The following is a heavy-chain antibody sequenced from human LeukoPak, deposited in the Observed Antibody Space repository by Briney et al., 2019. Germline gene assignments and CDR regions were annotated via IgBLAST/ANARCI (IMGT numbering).Heavy chain of an antibody. Sequence: GRSLRLSCAASGFTFSSYGMHWVRQAPGKGLEWVAVISYDGSNKYYADSVKGRFTISRDNSKNTLYLQMNSLRAEDTAVYYCARDNPRSYYYYMDVWGKGTTVTVSS. CDR1: GFTFSSYG. D-gene: IGHD1-14*01. J-gene: IGHJ6*03. V-gene: IGHV3-30*03. CDR2: ISYDGSNK. CDR3: ARDNPRSYYYYMDV.